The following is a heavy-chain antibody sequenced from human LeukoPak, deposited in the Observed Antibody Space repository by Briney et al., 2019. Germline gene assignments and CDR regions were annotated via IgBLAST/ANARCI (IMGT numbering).Heavy chain of an antibody. Sequence: GASVKVSCKASGYTFTGYYMHWVRQAPGQGLEWMGWINPNSGGTNYAQKFQGRVTMTRDTSISTAYMELSRLRSDDTAVYYCALPAITRLVRKAVNWFDPWGRGTLVTVSS. D-gene: IGHD6-19*01. V-gene: IGHV1-2*02. J-gene: IGHJ5*02. CDR2: INPNSGGT. CDR1: GYTFTGYY. CDR3: ALPAITRLVRKAVNWFDP.